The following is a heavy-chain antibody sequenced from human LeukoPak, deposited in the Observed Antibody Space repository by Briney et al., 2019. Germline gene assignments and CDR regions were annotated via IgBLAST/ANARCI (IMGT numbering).Heavy chain of an antibody. V-gene: IGHV4-59*01. CDR1: GGSISSYY. J-gene: IGHJ4*02. CDR2: IYYSGST. D-gene: IGHD3-22*01. CDR3: ARGPHYYDSSGYYYGLGY. Sequence: SETPSPTFTVPGGSISSYYWSWVRPPPGKGLGGVGYIYYSGSTNYNPSLKSRVTISVDTSKNQFSLKLSSVTAADTAVYYCARGPHYYDSSGYYYGLGYWGQGTLVTVSS.